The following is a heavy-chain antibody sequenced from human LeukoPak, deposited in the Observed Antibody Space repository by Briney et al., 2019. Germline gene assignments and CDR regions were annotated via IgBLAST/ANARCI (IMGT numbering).Heavy chain of an antibody. V-gene: IGHV4-38-2*02. CDR1: GYSISSGYY. Sequence: SETLSLTCTVSGYSISSGYYWGWIRQPPGKGLEWIGSIYHSGSTYYNPSLKSRVTISVDTSKNQFSLKLSSVTAADTAVYYCATGPHFDYWGQGTLVTVSS. CDR2: IYHSGST. CDR3: ATGPHFDY. J-gene: IGHJ4*02.